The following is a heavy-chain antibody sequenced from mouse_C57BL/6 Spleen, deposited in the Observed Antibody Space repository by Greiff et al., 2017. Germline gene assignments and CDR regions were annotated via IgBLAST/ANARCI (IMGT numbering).Heavy chain of an antibody. CDR3: AREGSYAMDD. J-gene: IGHJ4*01. D-gene: IGHD3-3*01. CDR2: IYPGGGDT. Sequence: QVQLQQPGPELVKPGASVKISCKASGYAFSSSWMNWVKQRPGKGLEWIGRIYPGGGDTNYNGKFKGKATLTADKSSSTAYMQLSSLTSEDSAVYFCAREGSYAMDDWGQGTTVTVSS. V-gene: IGHV1-82*01. CDR1: GYAFSSSW.